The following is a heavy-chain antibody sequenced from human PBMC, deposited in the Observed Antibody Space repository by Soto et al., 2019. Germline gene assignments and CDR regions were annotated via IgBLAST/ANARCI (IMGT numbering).Heavy chain of an antibody. Sequence: ASVKVSCKASGYTFTSYDINWVRQATGQGLEYLGWMNPNSGNTGYVQKFQGRVTMTTDTSTSTAYMELRSLRSDDTAVYYCARDLGGQIVDYWGQGTLVTVSS. CDR2: MNPNSGNT. CDR3: ARDLGGQIVDY. D-gene: IGHD1-26*01. CDR1: GYTFTSYD. V-gene: IGHV1-8*01. J-gene: IGHJ4*02.